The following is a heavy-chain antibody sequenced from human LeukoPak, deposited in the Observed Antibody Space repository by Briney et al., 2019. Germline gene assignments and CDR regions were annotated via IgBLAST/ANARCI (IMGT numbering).Heavy chain of an antibody. CDR3: ARASTVAGNHRPFDY. CDR2: INPKSGGT. D-gene: IGHD6-19*01. J-gene: IGHJ4*02. Sequence: GASVKVSFKASGYTFTDYYIHWVRQAPGQAFEWMGWINPKSGGTEYAQKFQGRVTMTRDPSLSTAYMELSRLRSDDTAVFYCARASTVAGNHRPFDYWGQGTLVTVSS. V-gene: IGHV1-2*02. CDR1: GYTFTDYY.